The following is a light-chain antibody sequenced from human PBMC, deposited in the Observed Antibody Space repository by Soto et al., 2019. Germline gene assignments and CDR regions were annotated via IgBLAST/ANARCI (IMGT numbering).Light chain of an antibody. Sequence: QSVLTQPASVSGSPGQSITISCSGTSSDVGGYNYVSWYQQHPGKVPKLMIYDVSNRPSGVSNRFSGSKSGNTASLTISGLQAEDEADYYCSSYTASSTLGVFGGGTKLTVL. CDR2: DVS. V-gene: IGLV2-14*03. CDR1: SSDVGGYNY. J-gene: IGLJ2*01. CDR3: SSYTASSTLGV.